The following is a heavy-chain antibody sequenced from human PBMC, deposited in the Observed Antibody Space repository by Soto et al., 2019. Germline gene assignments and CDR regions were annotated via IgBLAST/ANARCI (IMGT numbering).Heavy chain of an antibody. Sequence: GGSLRLSCAASGFTFSSYAMSWVRQAPGKGLEWVSAISGSGGSTYYADSVKGRFTISRDNSKNTLYLQMNSLRAEDTAVYYCAKDQVRQWEQLVPAPSYYYYGMDVWGQGTTVTVSS. CDR2: ISGSGGST. V-gene: IGHV3-23*01. CDR3: AKDQVRQWEQLVPAPSYYYYGMDV. CDR1: GFTFSSYA. D-gene: IGHD6-6*01. J-gene: IGHJ6*02.